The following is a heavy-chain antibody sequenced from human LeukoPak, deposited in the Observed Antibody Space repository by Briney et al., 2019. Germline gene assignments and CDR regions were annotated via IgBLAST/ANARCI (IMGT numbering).Heavy chain of an antibody. J-gene: IGHJ5*02. CDR2: ISAYNGNT. D-gene: IGHD6-13*01. Sequence: ASVKVSCKASGYIFTSYGFSWVRQAPGQGLEWMGWISAYNGNTNYAQKFQGRVTMTTDTSTSTAYMELRSLRSDDTAAYYCARDRYSSSPTHWFDPWGQGTLVTVSS. V-gene: IGHV1-18*01. CDR1: GYIFTSYG. CDR3: ARDRYSSSPTHWFDP.